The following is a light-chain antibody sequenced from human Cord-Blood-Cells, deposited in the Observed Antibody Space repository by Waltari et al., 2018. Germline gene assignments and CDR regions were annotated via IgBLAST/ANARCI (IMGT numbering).Light chain of an antibody. CDR3: QQYNSYSYT. CDR1: QSISSW. J-gene: IGKJ2*01. Sequence: DIQMAQSPSTLSASVADRVTNTCRASQSISSWLAWYQQKPGKAPKLLIYKASSLESGVPSRFSGSGSGTEFTLTISSLQPDDFATYYCQQYNSYSYTFGQGTKLEIK. CDR2: KAS. V-gene: IGKV1-5*03.